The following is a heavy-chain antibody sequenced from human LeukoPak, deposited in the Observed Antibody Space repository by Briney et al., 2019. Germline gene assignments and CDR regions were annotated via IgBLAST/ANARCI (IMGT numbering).Heavy chain of an antibody. Sequence: SETLSLTCTVSGGSISSYYWSWIRQPPGKGLEWIGYIYYSGSTNYNPSLKSRVTISVDTSKNQFSLKLSSVTAADTAVYYCARTRSGYYGSGSYLGDNWFDPWGQGTLVTVSS. CDR2: IYYSGST. CDR1: GGSISSYY. J-gene: IGHJ5*02. CDR3: ARTRSGYYGSGSYLGDNWFDP. V-gene: IGHV4-59*01. D-gene: IGHD3-10*01.